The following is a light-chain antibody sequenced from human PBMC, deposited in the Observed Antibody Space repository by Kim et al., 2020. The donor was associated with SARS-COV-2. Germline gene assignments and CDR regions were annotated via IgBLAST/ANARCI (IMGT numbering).Light chain of an antibody. CDR2: KAS. CDR3: QQYNSYPPF. J-gene: IGKJ2*01. Sequence: DIQMTQSPSTLSASVGDRVTITCRASQSISSWLAWYQQKPGKAPNLLIYKASSLKSGVPSRFSGSGSGTDFTLTISSLQPDDFATYYCQQYNSYPPFFGQGTKLEI. V-gene: IGKV1-5*03. CDR1: QSISSW.